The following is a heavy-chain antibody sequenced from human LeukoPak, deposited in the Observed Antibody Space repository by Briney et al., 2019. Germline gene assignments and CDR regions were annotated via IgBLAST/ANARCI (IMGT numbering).Heavy chain of an antibody. CDR2: SSGSRGRT. Sequence: GGSLRLSCPASGFTLSSYAMSWVRQAPGQGVEWVSASSGSRGRTYYADSVKGRFTISRDNSKNTLYLQMKSLRAEDTAVYYCAKNRDYDYVWGSYRYKIDAFDIWGQGTMVTVSS. J-gene: IGHJ3*02. D-gene: IGHD3-16*02. CDR3: AKNRDYDYVWGSYRYKIDAFDI. V-gene: IGHV3-23*01. CDR1: GFTLSSYA.